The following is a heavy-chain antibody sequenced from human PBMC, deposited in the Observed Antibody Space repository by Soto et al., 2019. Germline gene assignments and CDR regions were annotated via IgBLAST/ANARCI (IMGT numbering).Heavy chain of an antibody. CDR1: GYTFTSYD. CDR3: AREGFITIFGVYGMDV. Sequence: ASVKVSCKASGYTFTSYDINWVRQATGQGLEWMGWMNPNSGNTGYAQKFQGRVTMTRNTSISTAYMELSSLRSEDTAVYYCAREGFITIFGVYGMDVWGQRTTVTVSS. J-gene: IGHJ6*02. D-gene: IGHD3-3*01. CDR2: MNPNSGNT. V-gene: IGHV1-8*01.